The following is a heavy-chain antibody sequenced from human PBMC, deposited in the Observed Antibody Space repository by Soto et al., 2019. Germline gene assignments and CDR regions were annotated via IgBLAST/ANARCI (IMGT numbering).Heavy chain of an antibody. V-gene: IGHV3-23*01. CDR3: AKDLPLTYDSSGYFPPPDDAFDI. Sequence: EVHLLESGGGVVQPGGSLRLSCAASGFTFSSYVMSWVRQAPGKGLEWVSGISGSGDRTYYADSVKGRFTISRDNSRNKLSLQMNSLRAEDTAIYYCAKDLPLTYDSSGYFPPPDDAFDIWGQGTMVTVSS. CDR2: ISGSGDRT. D-gene: IGHD3-22*01. J-gene: IGHJ3*02. CDR1: GFTFSSYV.